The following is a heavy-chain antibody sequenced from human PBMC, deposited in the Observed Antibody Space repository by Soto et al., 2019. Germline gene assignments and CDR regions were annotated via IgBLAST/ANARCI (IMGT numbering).Heavy chain of an antibody. D-gene: IGHD1-1*01. CDR1: GGTFSSYA. CDR2: IIPIFGTA. CDR3: ARGGNHQLELVGWFDP. Sequence: SVKVSFKASGGTFSSYAISWLRQAPGQGLEWMGGIIPIFGTANYAQKFQGRVTITADKSTSTAYMELSSLRSEDTAVYYCARGGNHQLELVGWFDPWGQGTLVTVSS. V-gene: IGHV1-69*06. J-gene: IGHJ5*02.